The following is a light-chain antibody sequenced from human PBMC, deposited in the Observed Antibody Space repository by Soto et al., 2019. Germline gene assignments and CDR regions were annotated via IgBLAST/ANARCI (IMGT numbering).Light chain of an antibody. CDR2: DVS. CDR3: CSYAGSYSWV. Sequence: QSALTQPRSVSGSPGQSVTISCTGTSSDVGGYNYVSWYQQHPGKAPKFMIYDVSKRPSGVPDRFSGSKSGNTASLTISGLQVEDEADYYCCSYAGSYSWVFGGGTKLT. V-gene: IGLV2-11*01. CDR1: SSDVGGYNY. J-gene: IGLJ3*02.